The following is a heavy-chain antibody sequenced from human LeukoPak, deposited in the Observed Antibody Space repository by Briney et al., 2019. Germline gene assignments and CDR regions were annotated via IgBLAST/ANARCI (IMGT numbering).Heavy chain of an antibody. CDR3: ARGSMGICGGDCYTSWFDP. V-gene: IGHV4-59*01. Sequence: SETLSLTCTVSGGSISSYYWSWIRQPPGKGLEWIGYIYYSGSTNYNPSLKSRVTISVDTSKNQFSLKLSSVTAADTAVYYCARGSMGICGGDCYTSWFDPWGQGTLVTASS. J-gene: IGHJ5*02. CDR2: IYYSGST. CDR1: GGSISSYY. D-gene: IGHD2-21*02.